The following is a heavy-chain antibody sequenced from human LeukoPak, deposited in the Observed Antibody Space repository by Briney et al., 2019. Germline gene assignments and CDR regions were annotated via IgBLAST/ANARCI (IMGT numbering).Heavy chain of an antibody. CDR1: GYTFTNYY. CDR3: ARDLTGYGGNSPFFDY. D-gene: IGHD4-23*01. CDR2: INPSGGST. Sequence: SSVKVSCKASGYTFTNYYIHWVRQAPGQGLEWMGMINPSGGSTTYAQKFQGRLTMTRNTSTSTVFMELSSLRSEDTAVYYCARDLTGYGGNSPFFDYWGQGTLVTVSS. V-gene: IGHV1-46*01. J-gene: IGHJ4*02.